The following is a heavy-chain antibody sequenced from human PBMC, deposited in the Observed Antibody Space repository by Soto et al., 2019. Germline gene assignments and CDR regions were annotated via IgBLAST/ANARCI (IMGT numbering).Heavy chain of an antibody. J-gene: IGHJ4*02. V-gene: IGHV3-30*18. CDR1: GFTFSSYG. D-gene: IGHD6-19*01. CDR3: AKDLGGLVYTFNY. Sequence: QVQLVDSGGGGVQPGGALRLSWAASGFTFSSYGMHWVRQAPGKGLEWVACISNDGSNKYYADSVKGRYTISRHNLNNTMSLQMNRLRAEDTAVYYCAKDLGGLVYTFNYWGQGTMVTLSS. CDR2: ISNDGSNK.